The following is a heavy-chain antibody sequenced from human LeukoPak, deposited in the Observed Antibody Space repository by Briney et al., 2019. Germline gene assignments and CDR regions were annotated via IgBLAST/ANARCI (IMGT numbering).Heavy chain of an antibody. V-gene: IGHV4-59*01. CDR2: VYFSGST. J-gene: IGHJ3*02. CDR1: GDPISHYY. D-gene: IGHD3-22*01. Sequence: KPSETLSLTCTVSGDPISHYYWSWIRQPPGKGLEWIGYVYFSGSTNYNPSLKSRVTISLDTSKNQFSLKLSSVTAADTAVYYCARMGDYYDSSGYRHDAFDIWGQGTMVTVSS. CDR3: ARMGDYYDSSGYRHDAFDI.